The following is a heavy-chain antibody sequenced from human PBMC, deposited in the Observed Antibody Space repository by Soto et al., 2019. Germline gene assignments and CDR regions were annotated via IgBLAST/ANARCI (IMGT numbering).Heavy chain of an antibody. CDR3: AIRQKRGPLVDS. Sequence: PAETLSLNCNVPAGYLGSDNYCWSWIRQPPGKSLEWIGHIYYSGTAFYNPSLKSRVTISVDASKNQFSLKLTSVTAADTAIYYCAIRQKRGPLVDSWGGVTLVTDS. D-gene: IGHD2-15*01. CDR1: AGYLGSDNYC. V-gene: IGHV4-30-4*01. J-gene: IGHJ4*02. CDR2: IYYSGTA.